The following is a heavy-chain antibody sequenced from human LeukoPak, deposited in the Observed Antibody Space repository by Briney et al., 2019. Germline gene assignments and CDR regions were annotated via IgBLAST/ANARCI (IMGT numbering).Heavy chain of an antibody. J-gene: IGHJ4*02. CDR1: GYTLTELS. Sequence: RGASVKVSCKVSGYTLTELSMHWVRQAPGKGLEWMGGFDPEDGETIYAQKFQGRVTMTEDTSTDTAYMELSSLRSEDTAVYYCATSYTAPYYFDYWGQGTLVTVSS. V-gene: IGHV1-24*01. CDR2: FDPEDGET. D-gene: IGHD5-18*01. CDR3: ATSYTAPYYFDY.